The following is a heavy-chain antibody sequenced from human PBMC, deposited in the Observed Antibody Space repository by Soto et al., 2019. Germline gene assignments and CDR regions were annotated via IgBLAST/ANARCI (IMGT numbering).Heavy chain of an antibody. CDR2: VYFSGNT. CDR1: GGSLSSYY. CDR3: GSVRPSGYVLS. D-gene: IGHD6-25*01. J-gene: IGHJ5*02. V-gene: IGHV4-59*01. Sequence: DTLSLTCTVSGGSLSSYYWTWIRQSPGRGLEWIGYVYFSGNTNYNPSLKSRVTISIDTSKNQFSLRLASVTAADTAFYYCGSVRPSGYVLSWGQGTLVTVSS.